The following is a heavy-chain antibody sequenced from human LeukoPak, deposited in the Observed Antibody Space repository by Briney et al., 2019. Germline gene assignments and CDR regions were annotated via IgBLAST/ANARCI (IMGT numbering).Heavy chain of an antibody. D-gene: IGHD3-22*01. J-gene: IGHJ2*01. CDR3: AREVPYGYYYDSSWYFDL. V-gene: IGHV3-66*01. Sequence: GGSLRLSCAASGFTVSSNYMSWVRQAPGKGLEWVSVIYSGGSTYYADSVKGRFTISRDNSKNTLYLQVNSLRAEDTAVYYCAREVPYGYYYDSSWYFDLWGRGALVTVSS. CDR1: GFTVSSNY. CDR2: IYSGGST.